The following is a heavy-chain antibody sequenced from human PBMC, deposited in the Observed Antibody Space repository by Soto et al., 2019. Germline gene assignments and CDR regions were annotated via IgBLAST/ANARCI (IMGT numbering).Heavy chain of an antibody. Sequence: ESGGGVVQPGTSLRLSCTASGFRFSDYGMDWVRQAPGKGLERVSRVLYDGSKKYYADSVKGRFTISRDNPRNTLYLQMDSLRADDTAVYYCVKDLALMGDYWGQGTPVTVSS. CDR3: VKDLALMGDY. CDR2: VLYDGSKK. D-gene: IGHD3-16*01. V-gene: IGHV3-30*18. CDR1: GFRFSDYG. J-gene: IGHJ4*02.